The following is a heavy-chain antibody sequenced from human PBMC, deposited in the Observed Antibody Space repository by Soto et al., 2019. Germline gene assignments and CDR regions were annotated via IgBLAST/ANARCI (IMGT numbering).Heavy chain of an antibody. CDR3: ARARYYCSGGSCYGWFDP. CDR2: IWYDGSNK. J-gene: IGHJ5*02. CDR1: GFTFSSYG. Sequence: GGSLRLSCAASGFTFSSYGMHWVRQAPGKGLEWVAVIWYDGSNKYYADSVKGRFTISRDNSKNTLYLQMNSLRAEDTAVYYCARARYYCSGGSCYGWFDPWGQGTLVTVSS. V-gene: IGHV3-33*01. D-gene: IGHD2-15*01.